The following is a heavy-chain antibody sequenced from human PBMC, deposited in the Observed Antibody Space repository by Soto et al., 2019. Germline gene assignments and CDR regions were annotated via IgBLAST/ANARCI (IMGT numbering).Heavy chain of an antibody. Sequence: QVQLVQSGAEVKKPGSSVKVSCKASGGTFSSYAITWVRQAPGQGLEWLGGIIPIFGTVNYAQNFQGRVTITADESTGTAYMELSSLRSEDTAVYYCARPMWFGELLSGWFDPWGQGTLVTVSS. CDR1: GGTFSSYA. CDR2: IIPIFGTV. D-gene: IGHD3-10*01. CDR3: ARPMWFGELLSGWFDP. J-gene: IGHJ5*02. V-gene: IGHV1-69*12.